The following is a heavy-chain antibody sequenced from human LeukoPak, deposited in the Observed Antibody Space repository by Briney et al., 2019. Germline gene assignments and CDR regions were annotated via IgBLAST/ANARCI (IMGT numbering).Heavy chain of an antibody. CDR1: GYTFTSYG. Sequence: ASVKVSCKASGYTFTSYGISWVRQAPGQGLEWMGWISAYNGNINYAQKLQGRVTMTTDTSTSTAYMELRSLRSDDTAVYYCARVTMDLYYYGMDVWGQGTTVTVSS. J-gene: IGHJ6*02. D-gene: IGHD3-10*01. CDR2: ISAYNGNI. CDR3: ARVTMDLYYYGMDV. V-gene: IGHV1-18*01.